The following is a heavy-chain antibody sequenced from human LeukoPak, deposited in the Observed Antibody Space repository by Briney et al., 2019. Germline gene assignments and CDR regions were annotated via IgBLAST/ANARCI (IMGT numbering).Heavy chain of an antibody. CDR1: GYTFTGYY. Sequence: ASVKVSCKASGYTFTGYYMHWVRQAPGQGLGWMGWINPNSGGTNYEQNFQGRVTMTRDTSISTAYMELSRLRSDDTAVYYCARGAYGSGWEAFDIWGQGTMVTVSS. V-gene: IGHV1-2*02. D-gene: IGHD3-10*01. CDR2: INPNSGGT. CDR3: ARGAYGSGWEAFDI. J-gene: IGHJ3*02.